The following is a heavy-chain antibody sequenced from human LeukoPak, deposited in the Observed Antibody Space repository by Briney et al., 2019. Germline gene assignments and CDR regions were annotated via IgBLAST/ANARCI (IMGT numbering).Heavy chain of an antibody. D-gene: IGHD2-2*01. CDR2: ISASGYYT. J-gene: IGHJ6*03. CDR1: GFTFGSFA. CDR3: AKDGSWGDYQFYFYMDV. V-gene: IGHV3-23*01. Sequence: GGSLRLSCEASGFTFGSFAMSWVRQAPGKGLQWLSGISASGYYTYYADSVKGRFTISRYNSKNALFIEMTSLRAEDTAVYYCAKDGSWGDYQFYFYMDVWGKGTTVTVSS.